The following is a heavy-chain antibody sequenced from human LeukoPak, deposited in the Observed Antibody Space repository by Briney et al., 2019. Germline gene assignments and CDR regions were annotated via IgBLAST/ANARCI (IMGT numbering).Heavy chain of an antibody. CDR3: TRAGYVNHDYVWGTCDY. Sequence: GGSLRLSCVASGFTFSSYSMNWVRQAPGKGLEWVGFIRSKAYGGTTEYAASVKGRFTISRDDSKSIAYLQMNSLKTEDTAVYYCTRAGYVNHDYVWGTCDYWGQGTLVTVSS. D-gene: IGHD3-16*01. V-gene: IGHV3-49*04. J-gene: IGHJ4*02. CDR2: IRSKAYGGTT. CDR1: GFTFSSYS.